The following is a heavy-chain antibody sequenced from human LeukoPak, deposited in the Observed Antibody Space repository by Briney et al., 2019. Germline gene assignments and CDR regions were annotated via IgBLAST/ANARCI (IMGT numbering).Heavy chain of an antibody. Sequence: ASVKVSCKASGYTFTSYYMHWVRQAPGLGLEWMGIINPSGGSTSYAQKFQGRVTMTRDTSTSTVYMELSSLRSEDTAVYYCARERPGIAAAGTIDYWGQGTLVTVSS. CDR1: GYTFTSYY. J-gene: IGHJ4*02. CDR3: ARERPGIAAAGTIDY. V-gene: IGHV1-46*01. D-gene: IGHD6-13*01. CDR2: INPSGGST.